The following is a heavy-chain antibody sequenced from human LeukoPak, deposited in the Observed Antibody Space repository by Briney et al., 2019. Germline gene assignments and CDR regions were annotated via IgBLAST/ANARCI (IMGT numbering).Heavy chain of an antibody. CDR1: GFTFSSYA. Sequence: GGSLRLSCAASGFTFSSYAMSWVRQAPGKGLEWVSAISGSGGSTYYADSVKGRFTISRDNSKNTMYLQMNSLRAEDTAIYYCAREERGSYSGYFDYWGQGTLVTVSS. CDR2: ISGSGGST. CDR3: AREERGSYSGYFDY. J-gene: IGHJ4*02. V-gene: IGHV3-23*01. D-gene: IGHD1-26*01.